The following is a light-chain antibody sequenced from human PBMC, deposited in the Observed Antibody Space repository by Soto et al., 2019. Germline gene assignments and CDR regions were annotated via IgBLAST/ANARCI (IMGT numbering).Light chain of an antibody. J-gene: IGKJ1*01. CDR1: QSISSY. CDR2: AAS. CDR3: QEYNSYSGK. Sequence: IQMTQSPSSLSSSVGDRVTITFRSTQSISSYLNWYQQKPGKATKLLIYAASSLQSGVPSRFSGSGSGTEFTLTIRRLQPDDFAGYYCQEYNSYSGKFGQGTKVDIK. V-gene: IGKV1-39*01.